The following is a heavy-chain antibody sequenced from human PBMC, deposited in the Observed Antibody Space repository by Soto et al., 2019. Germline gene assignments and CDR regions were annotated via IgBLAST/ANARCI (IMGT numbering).Heavy chain of an antibody. V-gene: IGHV1-69*01. CDR1: ADTFNSYS. CDR3: ASSLERTTMTNWFDP. CDR2: ITPVFGTA. D-gene: IGHD4-17*01. J-gene: IGHJ5*02. Sequence: QVQLVQSGAEVKKPGSSVKVSCKASADTFNSYSLSWLRQAPGQRLEWMGGITPVFGTADYAQSFEDRLTITADGSTSTVYMALSTLRSDDPAVYYCASSLERTTMTNWFDPWGQGALVTVSS.